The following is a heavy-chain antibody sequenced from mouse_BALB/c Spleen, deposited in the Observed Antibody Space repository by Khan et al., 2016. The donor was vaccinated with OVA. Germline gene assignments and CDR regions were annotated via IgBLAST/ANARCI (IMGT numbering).Heavy chain of an antibody. CDR2: INFYNDGT. CDR1: GYTFTSYV. D-gene: IGHD1-1*01. J-gene: IGHJ2*01. V-gene: IGHV1S136*01. Sequence: DVQLVESGPELVKPGASVKMSCKASGYTFTSYVMHWVKQKPGQGLEWIGYINFYNDGTKYSEKFKGKATLTSDKASSTAYMELSSQTSEDSAVYYCARIHYGSSLDYWGQGTTLTVSS. CDR3: ARIHYGSSLDY.